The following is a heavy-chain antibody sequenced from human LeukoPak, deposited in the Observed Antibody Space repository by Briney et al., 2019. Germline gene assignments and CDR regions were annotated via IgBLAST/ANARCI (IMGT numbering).Heavy chain of an antibody. Sequence: ASVKVSCKASGYTFTSYYMHWVRQAPGQGLEWMGTIHPSGGSTSYAQKFQGRVTMTRDMSTSTVYMELSSLRSEDTAVYYCARDMGATKYYFDYWGQGTLVTVSS. CDR1: GYTFTSYY. J-gene: IGHJ4*02. D-gene: IGHD1-26*01. CDR3: ARDMGATKYYFDY. CDR2: IHPSGGST. V-gene: IGHV1-46*01.